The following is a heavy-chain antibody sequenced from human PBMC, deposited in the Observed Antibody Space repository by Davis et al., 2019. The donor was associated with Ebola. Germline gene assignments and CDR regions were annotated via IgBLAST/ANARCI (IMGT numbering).Heavy chain of an antibody. CDR3: AKDWNIVVVPAAIGPDWFDP. J-gene: IGHJ5*02. D-gene: IGHD2-2*01. CDR2: INWNGGST. Sequence: GESLKISCAASGFTFDDYGMSWVRQAPGKGLEWVSGINWNGGSTGYADSVKGRFTISRDNSKNTLYLQMNSLRAEDTAVYYCAKDWNIVVVPAAIGPDWFDPWGQGTLVTVSS. CDR1: GFTFDDYG. V-gene: IGHV3-20*04.